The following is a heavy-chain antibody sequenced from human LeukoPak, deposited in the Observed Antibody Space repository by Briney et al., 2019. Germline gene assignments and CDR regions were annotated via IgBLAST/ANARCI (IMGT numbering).Heavy chain of an antibody. CDR1: GFTFSNAW. J-gene: IGHJ3*02. CDR2: IKSKTDGGTT. Sequence: GGSLRLSCAASGFTFSNAWMSWVRQAPGKGLEWVGRIKSKTDGGTTDYAAPVKGRFTISRDDSKNTLYLQMNSLKTEDTAVYYCTTGREYYYDSSGYNYLGAFDIWGQGTMVTVSS. D-gene: IGHD3-22*01. V-gene: IGHV3-15*01. CDR3: TTGREYYYDSSGYNYLGAFDI.